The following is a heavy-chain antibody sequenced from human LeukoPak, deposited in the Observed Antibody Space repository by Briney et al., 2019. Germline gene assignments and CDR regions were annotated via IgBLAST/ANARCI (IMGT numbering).Heavy chain of an antibody. CDR1: GFTVSSNY. CDR2: FYAGGST. CDR3: ARRWGTSCSRSDCYYFDY. V-gene: IGHV3-53*01. J-gene: IGHJ4*02. Sequence: GGSLRLSCAASGFTVSSNYMSWVRQAPGKGLEWVSVFYAGGSTYYADSVKGRFTISRDNAKNSLYLQMNSLRDEDTAVYYCARRWGTSCSRSDCYYFDYWGQGTLVTVSS. D-gene: IGHD2-21*02.